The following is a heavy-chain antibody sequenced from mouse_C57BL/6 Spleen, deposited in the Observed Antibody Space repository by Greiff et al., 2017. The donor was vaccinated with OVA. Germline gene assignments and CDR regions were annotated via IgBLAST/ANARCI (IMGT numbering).Heavy chain of an antibody. CDR3: ARDYDYHVGFAY. CDR1: GYAFSSSW. J-gene: IGHJ3*01. V-gene: IGHV1-82*01. Sequence: QVQLQQSGPELVKPGASVKISCKASGYAFSSSWMNWVKQRPGKGLEWIGRIYPGDGDTNYNGKFKGKATLTADKSSSTAYMQLSSLTSEDSAVYFCARDYDYHVGFAYWGQGTLVTVSA. CDR2: IYPGDGDT. D-gene: IGHD2-4*01.